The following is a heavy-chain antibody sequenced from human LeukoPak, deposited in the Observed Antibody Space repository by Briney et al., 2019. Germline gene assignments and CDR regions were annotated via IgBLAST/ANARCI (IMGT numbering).Heavy chain of an antibody. CDR3: ARARGLELPFDY. CDR1: GYTFTSYD. V-gene: IGHV1-8*01. Sequence: ASVKVSCKASGYTFTSYDINWVRQATGQGLEWMGWMNPNSGNTGYAQKFQGRVTMTRNTSISTAYMELSSLRSEDTAVYYCARARGLELPFDYWGQGTLVTVSS. J-gene: IGHJ4*02. CDR2: MNPNSGNT. D-gene: IGHD1-26*01.